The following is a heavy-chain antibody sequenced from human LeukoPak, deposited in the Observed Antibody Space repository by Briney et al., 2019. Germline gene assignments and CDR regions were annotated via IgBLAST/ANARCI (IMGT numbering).Heavy chain of an antibody. D-gene: IGHD3-22*01. CDR3: ARVYYYDSSGYWVYYFDY. V-gene: IGHV4-59*01. Sequence: PSETLSLTCTVSGGSISSYYWSWIRQPPGKGLEWIGYIYYSGSTNYNPSLKSRVTISVDTSKNRFSPKLNSVTAADAAVYYCARVYYYDSSGYWVYYFDYWGQGTLVTVSS. CDR1: GGSISSYY. J-gene: IGHJ4*02. CDR2: IYYSGST.